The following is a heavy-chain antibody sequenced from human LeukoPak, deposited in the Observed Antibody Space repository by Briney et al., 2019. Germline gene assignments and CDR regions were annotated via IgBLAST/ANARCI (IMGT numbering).Heavy chain of an antibody. CDR2: IRSKIFGGTT. CDR1: GFTFTDYA. V-gene: IGHV3-49*03. J-gene: IGHJ4*02. CDR3: SRVDCSSASCSTMGAYYFDS. Sequence: GGSLRLSCTASGFTFTDYAVTWFRQAPGKGLEWVGFIRSKIFGGTTEYAASVKGRFTISRDDSRTIAYLQMNSLKTDDTAVYFCSRVDCSSASCSTMGAYYFDSWGQGTLVTVSS. D-gene: IGHD2-2*01.